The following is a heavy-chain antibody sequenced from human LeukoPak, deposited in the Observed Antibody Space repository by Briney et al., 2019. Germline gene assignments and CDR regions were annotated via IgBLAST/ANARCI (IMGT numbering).Heavy chain of an antibody. D-gene: IGHD3-22*01. CDR2: ISYDGSDK. CDR3: ARVLRDYDSRAYDAFDI. V-gene: IGHV3-30*03. J-gene: IGHJ3*02. CDR1: GFTISTYG. Sequence: GGSLRLSCAASGFTISTYGMHWVRQAPGKGLEWVAPISYDGSDKYYADSVKGRFTISRDNSKNTLYLQMNSLRAEDTAVYYCARVLRDYDSRAYDAFDIWGQGTMVTVSS.